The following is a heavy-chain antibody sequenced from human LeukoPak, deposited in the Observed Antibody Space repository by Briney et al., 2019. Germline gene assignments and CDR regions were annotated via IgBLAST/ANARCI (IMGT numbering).Heavy chain of an antibody. J-gene: IGHJ4*02. V-gene: IGHV4-61*02. CDR2: IYTSGST. Sequence: SSETLSLTCTVSGGSISSGSYYWSWIRQPAGKGLEWIGRIYTSGSTNYNPSLNSRVTISVDTSKNQFSLKLSPVIAADTAVYYCARDRGSSGWFDYWGQGTLVTVSS. CDR3: ARDRGSSGWFDY. D-gene: IGHD6-19*01. CDR1: GGSISSGSYY.